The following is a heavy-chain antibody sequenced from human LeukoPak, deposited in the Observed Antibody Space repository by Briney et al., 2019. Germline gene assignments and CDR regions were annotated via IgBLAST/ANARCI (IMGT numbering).Heavy chain of an antibody. CDR2: ISYDGSNK. Sequence: GGSLRLSCTASGLTFGDYAMHWVRQAPGKGLEWVALISYDGSNKYYADSVRGRFTISRDNSKNTLYLQMNSLRAEDTAVYYCARFYANEWELPHWGQGTLVTVSS. CDR1: GLTFGDYA. D-gene: IGHD1-26*01. V-gene: IGHV3-30*04. CDR3: ARFYANEWELPH. J-gene: IGHJ4*02.